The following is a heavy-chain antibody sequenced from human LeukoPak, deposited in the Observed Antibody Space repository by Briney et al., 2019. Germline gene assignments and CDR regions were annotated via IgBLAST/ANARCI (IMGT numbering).Heavy chain of an antibody. CDR1: GFTFSSYS. J-gene: IGHJ4*02. Sequence: PGGSLRLSCAASGFTFSSYSMNWARQAPGKGLEWVSYISSSSSTIYYADSVKGRFTISRDNAKNSLYLQMNSLRAEDTAVYYCARDRTRNYFDYWGQGTLVTVSS. CDR2: ISSSSSTI. V-gene: IGHV3-48*01. CDR3: ARDRTRNYFDY.